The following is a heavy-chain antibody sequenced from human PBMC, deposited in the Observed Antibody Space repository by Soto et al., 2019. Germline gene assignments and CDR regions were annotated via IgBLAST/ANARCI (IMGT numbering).Heavy chain of an antibody. V-gene: IGHV1-18*01. D-gene: IGHD1-1*01. J-gene: IGHJ4*02. CDR3: ARGRYGDY. Sequence: QVHLVQSGAEVKKPGASVKVSCKASGYTFTSYGITWVRQAPGQGLEWMGWISAHNGNTDYAQKIQGRVIVTRDTSTSTAYMELRSLRSDVTAVYYCARGRYGDYWGQGALVTVSS. CDR1: GYTFTSYG. CDR2: ISAHNGNT.